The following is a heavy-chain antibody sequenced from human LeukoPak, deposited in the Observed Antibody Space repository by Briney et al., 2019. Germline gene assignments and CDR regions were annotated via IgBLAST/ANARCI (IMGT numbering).Heavy chain of an antibody. CDR3: ARLDYYGSGDY. V-gene: IGHV4-38-2*02. J-gene: IGHJ4*02. CDR2: IYHSGST. D-gene: IGHD3-10*01. Sequence: TSETLSLTCTVSGYSISSGYYWGWIRPPPGKGLEWIGSIYHSGSTYYNPSLKSRVTISVDTSKNQFSLKLSSVTAADTAVYYCARLDYYGSGDYWGQGTLVTVSS. CDR1: GYSISSGYY.